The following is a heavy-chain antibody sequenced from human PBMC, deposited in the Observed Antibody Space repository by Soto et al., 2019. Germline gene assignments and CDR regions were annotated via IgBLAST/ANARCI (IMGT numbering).Heavy chain of an antibody. CDR1: GFTFSNYA. CDR2: IRGGGGPT. J-gene: IGHJ4*02. D-gene: IGHD5-12*01. V-gene: IGHV3-23*01. Sequence: EVQLLESGGDLVQPGGSLRLSCAASGFTFSNYAMSWVRQAPGKGLEWVSLIRGGGGPTNYADSVKGRFTVSRVNSNNMLFLQMSSLRADDTAVYYCVKDFRVGYDWTHDWGQGTLVTVSS. CDR3: VKDFRVGYDWTHD.